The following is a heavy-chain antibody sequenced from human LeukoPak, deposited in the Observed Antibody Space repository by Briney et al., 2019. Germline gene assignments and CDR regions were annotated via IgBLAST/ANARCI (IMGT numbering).Heavy chain of an antibody. Sequence: SETLSLTCTVSGGSISSYYWTWIRQPPGKGLEWIGYIYYSGSTNYNPSLKSRVTISEDTSKNQFSLKLSSVTAADTAVYYCARAESGSWFDPWGQGTLVTVSS. CDR1: GGSISSYY. V-gene: IGHV4-59*01. CDR2: IYYSGST. D-gene: IGHD2-15*01. CDR3: ARAESGSWFDP. J-gene: IGHJ5*02.